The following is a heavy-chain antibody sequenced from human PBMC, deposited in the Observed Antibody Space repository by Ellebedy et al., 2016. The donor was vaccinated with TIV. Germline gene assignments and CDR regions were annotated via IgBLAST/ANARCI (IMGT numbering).Heavy chain of an antibody. CDR3: VRVEAAGRRRYYGMDV. CDR2: ISDDGSNK. D-gene: IGHD6-13*01. J-gene: IGHJ6*02. V-gene: IGHV3-30-3*01. Sequence: PGGSLRLSCAASGFALRNYAMHWVRQAPGRGLEWVAIISDDGSNKYYVDSVRGRFTISRDTSKHTLYLQMNSLRAEDTAVYYCVRVEAAGRRRYYGMDVWGQGTTVTVSS. CDR1: GFALRNYA.